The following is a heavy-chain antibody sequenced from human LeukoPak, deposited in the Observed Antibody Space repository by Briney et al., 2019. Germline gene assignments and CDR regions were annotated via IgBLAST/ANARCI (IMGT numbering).Heavy chain of an antibody. V-gene: IGHV3-23*01. CDR2: LTTDGGST. CDR3: AKSLVRWASDY. D-gene: IGHD4-23*01. CDR1: GFTFSSYD. Sequence: GGSLRLSCAASGFTFSSYDMSWVRQAPGKGLEWVSSLTTDGGSTEYADSVKGRFTISRDNSKNTLYLQVNSLRAEDTALYYCAKSLVRWASDYWGQGTLVTVSS. J-gene: IGHJ4*02.